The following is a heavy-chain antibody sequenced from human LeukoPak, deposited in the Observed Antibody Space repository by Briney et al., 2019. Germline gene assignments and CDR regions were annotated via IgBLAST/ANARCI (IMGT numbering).Heavy chain of an antibody. CDR3: ARGGDFWSGYYTQYYFDY. V-gene: IGHV4-4*07. D-gene: IGHD3-3*01. J-gene: IGHJ4*02. Sequence: SETLFLTCTVSGGSISSYYWSWIRQPAGKGLEWIGRIYTSGSTNYNPSLKSRVTMSVDTSKNQFSLKLSSVTAADTAVYYCARGGDFWSGYYTQYYFDYWGQGTLVTVSS. CDR2: IYTSGST. CDR1: GGSISSYY.